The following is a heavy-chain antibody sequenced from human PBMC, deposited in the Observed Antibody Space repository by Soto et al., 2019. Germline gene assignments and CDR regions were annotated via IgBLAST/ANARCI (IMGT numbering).Heavy chain of an antibody. CDR3: AKEALGYCSGGSCYSGGMDV. V-gene: IGHV3-23*01. Sequence: PGGSLRLSCAASGFTFSSYAMSWVRQAPGKGLEWVSAISGSGGSTYYADSVKGRFTISRDNSKNTLYLQMNSLRAEDTAVYYCAKEALGYCSGGSCYSGGMDVWGQGTTVTVSS. J-gene: IGHJ6*02. CDR2: ISGSGGST. CDR1: GFTFSSYA. D-gene: IGHD2-15*01.